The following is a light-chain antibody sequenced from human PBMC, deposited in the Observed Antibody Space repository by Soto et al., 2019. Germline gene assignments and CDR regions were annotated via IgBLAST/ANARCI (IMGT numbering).Light chain of an antibody. V-gene: IGKV1-5*03. Sequence: DIQMTQSPSTLSGSAGDRVTITCRASQTISSWLAWYQQKPGKAPKLLIYKASTLKSGVPSRFSGSGSGTEFTLTISSLLSEDFAVYYCQQSNNWPWTFGQGTKVEIK. CDR1: QTISSW. CDR3: QQSNNWPWT. J-gene: IGKJ1*01. CDR2: KAS.